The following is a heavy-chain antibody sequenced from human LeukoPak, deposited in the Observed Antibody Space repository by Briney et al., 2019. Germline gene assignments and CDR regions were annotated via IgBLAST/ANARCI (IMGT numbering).Heavy chain of an antibody. Sequence: PGRSLRLSCAASGFTFNDYAMHWVRQAPGKGLEWVSVLYSGGSTYYADSVKGRFTISRDNSKNTLYLQMNSLRAEDTAVYYCARDRAAADGGFWFDPWGQGTLVTVSS. CDR3: ARDRAAADGGFWFDP. V-gene: IGHV3-53*01. CDR2: LYSGGST. D-gene: IGHD6-13*01. CDR1: GFTFNDYA. J-gene: IGHJ5*02.